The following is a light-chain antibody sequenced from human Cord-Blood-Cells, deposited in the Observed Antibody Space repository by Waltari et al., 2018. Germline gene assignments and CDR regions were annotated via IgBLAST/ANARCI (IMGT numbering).Light chain of an antibody. Sequence: DIQMTQSPSTLSASVGDRVTITCRASQSISSWLAWYQQKPGKAPKLLIYDASSLESGVPPRFSGSGSGTEFSLTISSLQPDDFATYYCQQYNSYSPWTFDQGTKVEIK. J-gene: IGKJ1*01. CDR1: QSISSW. V-gene: IGKV1-5*01. CDR3: QQYNSYSPWT. CDR2: DAS.